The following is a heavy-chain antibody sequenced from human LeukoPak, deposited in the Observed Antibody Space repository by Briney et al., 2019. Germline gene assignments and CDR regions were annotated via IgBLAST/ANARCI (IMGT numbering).Heavy chain of an antibody. V-gene: IGHV1-18*01. Sequence: GASVNVSCKASGYTFSNYGISWVRQAPGQGLEWLGWICAYNGNTHYAQKLQGRVTLTTDTSTSTAYMEVRSLRSDDTAVYFYARVIPDYYDSSGYPLFFDYWGQGTLVTVSS. CDR1: GYTFSNYG. D-gene: IGHD3-22*01. CDR3: ARVIPDYYDSSGYPLFFDY. CDR2: ICAYNGNT. J-gene: IGHJ4*02.